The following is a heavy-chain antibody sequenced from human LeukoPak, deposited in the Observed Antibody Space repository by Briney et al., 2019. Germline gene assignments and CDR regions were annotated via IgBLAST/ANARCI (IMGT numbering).Heavy chain of an antibody. J-gene: IGHJ4*02. CDR2: ISISGDIT. V-gene: IGHV3-23*01. CDR1: GFTFSSHA. D-gene: IGHD4/OR15-4a*01. CDR3: ANEEVPNDY. Sequence: GGSLRLSCAVSGFTFSSHAMTWVRQAPGKGLEWVSGISISGDITYYADSVQGRFIIFRGNSKNTVYLQTNSLRVEDTAVYYCANEEVPNDYWGQGTLVTVSS.